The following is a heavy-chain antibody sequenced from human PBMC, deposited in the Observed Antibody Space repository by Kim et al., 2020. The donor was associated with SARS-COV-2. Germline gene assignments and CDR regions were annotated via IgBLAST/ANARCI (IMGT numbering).Heavy chain of an antibody. D-gene: IGHD4-17*01. CDR1: GFTFSTYA. CDR2: ISGDGRTT. CDR3: AKTLYGGCDF. Sequence: GGSLRLSCAVSGFTFSTYAMSWVRQAPGKGLECVSAISGDGRTTYYADSVKGRFTISRDNSKSMLFLQMSSLRAEDTAVYFCAKTLYGGCDFWGQGTLITVSS. V-gene: IGHV3-23*01. J-gene: IGHJ4*02.